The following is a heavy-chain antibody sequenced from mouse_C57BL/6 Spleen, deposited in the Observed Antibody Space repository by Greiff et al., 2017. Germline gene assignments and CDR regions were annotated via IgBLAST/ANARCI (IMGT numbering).Heavy chain of an antibody. V-gene: IGHV6-3*01. CDR2: IRLKSDNYAT. CDR1: GFTFSNYW. CDR3: TSPAY. J-gene: IGHJ3*01. Sequence: EVQVVESGGGLVQPGGSMTLSCVASGFTFSNYWMNWVRQSPEKGLEWVAQIRLKSDNYATHYAESVKGRFTISRDDYKSSVYLQMNNLRSEDTGIYYCTSPAYWGQGTLVTVSA.